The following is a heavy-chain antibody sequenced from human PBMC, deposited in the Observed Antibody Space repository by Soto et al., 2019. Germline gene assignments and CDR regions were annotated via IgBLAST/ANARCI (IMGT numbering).Heavy chain of an antibody. Sequence: SVKVSCKASGGTFSSYTISWVRQAPGQGLEWMGRIIPILGIANYAQKFQGRVTITADKSTSTAYMELSSLRSEDTAVYYCARGGSLYWYFDLWGRGTLVTVSS. CDR2: IIPILGIA. CDR1: GGTFSSYT. D-gene: IGHD1-26*01. J-gene: IGHJ2*01. V-gene: IGHV1-69*02. CDR3: ARGGSLYWYFDL.